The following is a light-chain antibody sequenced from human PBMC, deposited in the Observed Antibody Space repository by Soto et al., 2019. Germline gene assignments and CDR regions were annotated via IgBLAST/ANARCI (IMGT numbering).Light chain of an antibody. Sequence: IVLTQSPATLSLSPGERATLSCRSSHSLDSYFAWYQQRTGQAPRLLIYDTSKGATGIPARFSGSGSGTDFTLTISGLEPEGFAVYYCQQSSIFGPGTKVDIX. CDR1: HSLDSY. CDR2: DTS. CDR3: QQSSI. V-gene: IGKV3-11*01. J-gene: IGKJ3*01.